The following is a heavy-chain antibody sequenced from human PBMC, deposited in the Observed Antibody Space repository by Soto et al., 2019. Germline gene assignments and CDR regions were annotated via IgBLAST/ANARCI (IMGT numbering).Heavy chain of an antibody. CDR2: INPSGGST. Sequence: QVQLVQSGAEVKNPGASVIVSCKASGYTFNNYYIHWVRQAPGQGLQWMGIINPSGGSTSYAKKLQVRVTMTRNTSTNTVYLALSRLRYEDTAVYYCARDPIRNFDWSDRGDAFDIWGQGTMVTVSS. D-gene: IGHD3-9*01. CDR1: GYTFNNYY. CDR3: ARDPIRNFDWSDRGDAFDI. V-gene: IGHV1-46*02. J-gene: IGHJ3*02.